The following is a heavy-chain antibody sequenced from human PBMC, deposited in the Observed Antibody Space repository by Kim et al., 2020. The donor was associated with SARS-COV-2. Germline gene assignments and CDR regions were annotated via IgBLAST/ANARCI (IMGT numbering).Heavy chain of an antibody. CDR1: GGSISSSSYY. CDR2: IYYSGST. D-gene: IGHD5-18*01. CDR3: ARQVHRIQLWSAGHYY. V-gene: IGHV4-39*01. Sequence: SETLSLTCTVSGGSISSSSYYWGWIRQPPGKGLEWIGSIYYSGSTYYNPSLKSRVTISVDTSKNQFSLKLSSVTAADTAVYSCARQVHRIQLWSAGHYY. J-gene: IGHJ6*01.